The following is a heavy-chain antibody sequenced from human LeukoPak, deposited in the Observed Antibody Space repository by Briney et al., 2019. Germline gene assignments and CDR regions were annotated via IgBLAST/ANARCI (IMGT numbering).Heavy chain of an antibody. CDR3: ARSDCSSTSCRLAPLYYYYMDV. CDR2: ISYDGSNK. J-gene: IGHJ6*03. CDR1: GFTFSSYG. V-gene: IGHV3-30*03. Sequence: PGRSLRLSCAASGFTFSSYGMHWVRQAPGKGLEWVAVISYDGSNKYYADSVKGRFTISRDNSKNTLYLQMNSLRAEDTAVYYCARSDCSSTSCRLAPLYYYYMDVWGKGTTVTVSS. D-gene: IGHD2-2*01.